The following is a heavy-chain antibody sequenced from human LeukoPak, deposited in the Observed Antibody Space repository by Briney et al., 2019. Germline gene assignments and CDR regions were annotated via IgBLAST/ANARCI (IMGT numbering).Heavy chain of an antibody. J-gene: IGHJ4*02. V-gene: IGHV1-69*06. D-gene: IGHD3-16*01. CDR2: IIPIFGTA. Sequence: ASVKVSCKASGGTFSSYAISWVRQAPGQGLEWMGGIIPIFGTANYAQKFQGRVTITADKSTSTAYMELGSLRSDDTAVYYCASQAHRGGFDWGQGTLVTVSS. CDR3: ASQAHRGGFD. CDR1: GGTFSSYA.